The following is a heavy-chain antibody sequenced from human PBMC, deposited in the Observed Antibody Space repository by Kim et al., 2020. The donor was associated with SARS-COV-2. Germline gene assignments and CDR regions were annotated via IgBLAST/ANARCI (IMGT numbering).Heavy chain of an antibody. Sequence: GGSLRLSCAASRFPFSNAWMNWVRQAPGKGLEWVGRIKSESDGGTTDYAAPVKGRFTISRDDSVNTLYLQMNRLKTEDTGVYFCTTDGEGGIYFYSYYGMDVWGQGTTVTVSS. V-gene: IGHV3-15*01. D-gene: IGHD3-10*01. CDR2: IKSESDGGTT. CDR1: RFPFSNAW. J-gene: IGHJ6*02. CDR3: TTDGEGGIYFYSYYGMDV.